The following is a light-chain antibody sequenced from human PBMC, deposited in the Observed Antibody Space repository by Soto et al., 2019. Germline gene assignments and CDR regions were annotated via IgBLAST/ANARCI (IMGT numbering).Light chain of an antibody. Sequence: TQSPSTLSGSVGDRVTITCRASQSISSYLNWYQQKPGQAPRLLIYGASSRATGIPDRFSGSGSGTDFTLTISRLEPEDFAVYYCQQYGSSPGTFGQGTKV. CDR3: QQYGSSPGT. J-gene: IGKJ1*01. V-gene: IGKV3-20*01. CDR2: GAS. CDR1: QSISSY.